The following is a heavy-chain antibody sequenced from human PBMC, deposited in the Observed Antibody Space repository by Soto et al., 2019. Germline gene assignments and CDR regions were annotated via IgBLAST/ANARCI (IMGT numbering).Heavy chain of an antibody. V-gene: IGHV5-10-1*01. D-gene: IGHD6-19*01. CDR1: GYSFTSYW. CDR2: IDPSDSYT. CDR3: ARHAGGRYNWFDP. J-gene: IGHJ5*02. Sequence: GESLKISCKGSGYSFTSYWISWVRQMPGKGLEWMGRIDPSDSYTNYSPSFQGHVTISADKSISTAYLQWSSLKASDTALYYCARHAGGRYNWFDPWGQGTLVTVSS.